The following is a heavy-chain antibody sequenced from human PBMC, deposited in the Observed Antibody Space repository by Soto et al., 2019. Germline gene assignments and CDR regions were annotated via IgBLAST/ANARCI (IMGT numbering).Heavy chain of an antibody. Sequence: PGGSVRLSCAASGFSFSRYAMSWVRQAPRKRLEWVSAISGSGGSTYYADSVKGRFTISRDNSKNTLYLQMNSLRAEDTAVYYCAKDRGYFDWILRRHAAFNIWGEGTLVTV. V-gene: IGHV3-23*01. D-gene: IGHD3-9*01. J-gene: IGHJ3*02. CDR2: ISGSGGST. CDR3: AKDRGYFDWILRRHAAFNI. CDR1: GFSFSRYA.